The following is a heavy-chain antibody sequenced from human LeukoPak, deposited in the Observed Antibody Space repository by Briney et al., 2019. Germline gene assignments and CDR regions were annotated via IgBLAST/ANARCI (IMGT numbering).Heavy chain of an antibody. J-gene: IGHJ5*02. CDR3: AKDGVRGIVWSPPAYNWFDP. V-gene: IGHV3-30*18. D-gene: IGHD3-10*01. CDR2: ISYDGSNK. Sequence: PGRSLRLSCAASGFTFSSYGMHWVRQAPGKGLEWVAVISYDGSNKYYADSVKGRFTISRDNSKNTLYLQMNSLRAEDTAVYYCAKDGVRGIVWSPPAYNWFDPWGQGTLVTVSS. CDR1: GFTFSSYG.